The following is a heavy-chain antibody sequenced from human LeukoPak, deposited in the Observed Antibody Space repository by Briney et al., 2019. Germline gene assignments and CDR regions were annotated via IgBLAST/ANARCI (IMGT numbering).Heavy chain of an antibody. CDR1: GFTFDDYA. D-gene: IGHD1-26*01. V-gene: IGHV3-9*01. CDR3: ARDPYSGNYGNYYYYYMDV. CDR2: ISWNSGSI. J-gene: IGHJ6*03. Sequence: GRSLRLFCAASGFTFDDYAMHWVRQAPGKGLEWVSGISWNSGSIGYADSVKGRFTISRDNAKNSLYLQMNSLGPDDTAVYYCARDPYSGNYGNYYYYYMDVWGKGTTVTISS.